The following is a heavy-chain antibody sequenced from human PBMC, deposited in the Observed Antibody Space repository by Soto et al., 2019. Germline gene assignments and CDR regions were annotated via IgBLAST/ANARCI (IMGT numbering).Heavy chain of an antibody. CDR2: INAGNGNT. J-gene: IGHJ6*02. D-gene: IGHD4-4*01. Sequence: ASVKVSCEASGYTFTSYDINWVRQATGQGLEWMGWINAGNGNTKYSQKFQGRVTITRDTSASTAYMELSSLRSEDTAVYFCARVYYSNLPYYFYYMDVWGQGTTVTVSS. CDR3: ARVYYSNLPYYFYYMDV. CDR1: GYTFTSYD. V-gene: IGHV1-3*01.